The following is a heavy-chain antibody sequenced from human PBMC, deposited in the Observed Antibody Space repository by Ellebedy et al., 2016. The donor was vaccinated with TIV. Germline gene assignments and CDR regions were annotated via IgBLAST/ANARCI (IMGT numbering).Heavy chain of an antibody. D-gene: IGHD3-10*01. J-gene: IGHJ5*02. Sequence: ASVKVSCKVSGYTLTELSMHWVRQAPGKGLEWMGGFDPEDGETIYAQKFQGRVTMTEDTSTDTAYMELSSLRSEDTAVYYCATEKMVRGVIMYNWFDPWGQGTLVTVSS. CDR3: ATEKMVRGVIMYNWFDP. CDR1: GYTLTELS. CDR2: FDPEDGET. V-gene: IGHV1-24*01.